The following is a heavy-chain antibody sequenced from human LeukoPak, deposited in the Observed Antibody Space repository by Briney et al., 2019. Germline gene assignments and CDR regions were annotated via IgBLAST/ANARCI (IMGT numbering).Heavy chain of an antibody. D-gene: IGHD5-12*01. J-gene: IGHJ4*02. Sequence: GGSLRLSCAASGFTFSSYAMSWVRQAPGKGLEWVSAISGSGGTTYYADSVKGRFIISRDNSKNTLYLQLNSLRAEDTAVYYCAKAPASDSGYGWDYWGQGTLVTVSS. CDR1: GFTFSSYA. CDR2: ISGSGGTT. V-gene: IGHV3-23*01. CDR3: AKAPASDSGYGWDY.